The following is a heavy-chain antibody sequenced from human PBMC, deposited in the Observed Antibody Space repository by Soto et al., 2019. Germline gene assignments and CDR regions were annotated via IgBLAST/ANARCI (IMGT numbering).Heavy chain of an antibody. V-gene: IGHV4-30-4*01. CDR2: IYYSGST. J-gene: IGHJ3*02. CDR3: ASSFLELWSRVNDAFEI. CDR1: GGSISSGDYY. D-gene: IGHD1-7*01. Sequence: TLSLTCTVSGGSISSGDYYWSWICQPPGKGLEWIGYIYYSGSTYYNPSLKSRVTISVKTSKNQFSLKLSSVTAADTAVYYCASSFLELWSRVNDAFEIWGQGTMVTVSS.